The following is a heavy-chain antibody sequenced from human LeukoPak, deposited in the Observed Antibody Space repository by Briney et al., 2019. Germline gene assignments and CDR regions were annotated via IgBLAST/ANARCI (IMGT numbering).Heavy chain of an antibody. J-gene: IGHJ3*02. Sequence: SETLSLTCAVYGGSFSGYYWSWIRQPPGKGLEWIGYIYYSGSTNYNPSLKSRVTISVDTSKNQFSLKLSSVTAADTAVYYCARDMYNWNDGGAFDIWGQGTMVTVSS. V-gene: IGHV4-59*01. D-gene: IGHD1-1*01. CDR2: IYYSGST. CDR1: GGSFSGYY. CDR3: ARDMYNWNDGGAFDI.